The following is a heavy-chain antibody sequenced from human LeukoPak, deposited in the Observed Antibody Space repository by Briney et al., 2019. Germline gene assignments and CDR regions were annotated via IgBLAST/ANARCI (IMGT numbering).Heavy chain of an antibody. V-gene: IGHV4-4*02. CDR2: IYHSGST. Sequence: SETLSLTCAVSGGSISSSNWWSWVRQPPGKGLEWIGEIYHSGSTNYNPSLKSRVTISVDKSKNQFSLKLSSVTAADTAVYYCARARRLRGVIKAFDYWGQGTLVTVSS. CDR1: GGSISSSNW. D-gene: IGHD3-10*01. J-gene: IGHJ4*02. CDR3: ARARRLRGVIKAFDY.